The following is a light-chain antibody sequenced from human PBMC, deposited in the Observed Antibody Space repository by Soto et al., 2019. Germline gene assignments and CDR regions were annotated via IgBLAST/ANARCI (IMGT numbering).Light chain of an antibody. J-gene: IGKJ1*01. Sequence: DIQMTQSPSTLSASVGDRVTITCRASQSISSWLAWYQQKPGKAPKLLIYKASSLESGVPSTFSGSGSGTEFTLTISSLQPDDSATYYCQQYNSYPLTFGQGTRWIS. CDR2: KAS. CDR3: QQYNSYPLT. V-gene: IGKV1-5*03. CDR1: QSISSW.